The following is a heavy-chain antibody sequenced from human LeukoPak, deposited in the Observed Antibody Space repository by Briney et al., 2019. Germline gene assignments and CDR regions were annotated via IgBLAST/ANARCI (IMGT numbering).Heavy chain of an antibody. CDR3: VKSAGKDGYRDAFDI. V-gene: IGHV3-23*01. CDR2: ITKSGDQT. D-gene: IGHD5-24*01. CDR1: GITSSNSA. Sequence: GGSLRLSCVPSGITSSNSALSWVRQAPGKGLEWVSTITKSGDQTHYADSVRGLFTISRDIFKNTLYLQMNSLRAEDTAVYHCVKSAGKDGYRDAFDIWGQGTVVTVSS. J-gene: IGHJ3*02.